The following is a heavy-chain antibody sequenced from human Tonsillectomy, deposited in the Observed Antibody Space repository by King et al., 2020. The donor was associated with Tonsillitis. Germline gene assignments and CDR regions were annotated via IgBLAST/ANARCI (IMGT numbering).Heavy chain of an antibody. V-gene: IGHV4-59*01. Sequence: MQLQESGPGLVKPSETLSLTCTVSGGSISSYYWSWIRQPPGKGLEWIGYIYYSGSTNYNPSLKSRVTISVDTSKNQFSLKLSSVTAADTAVYYCARAQVVAARATFYYGMDVWGQGTPVTVSS. D-gene: IGHD2-15*01. CDR1: GGSISSYY. CDR2: IYYSGST. CDR3: ARAQVVAARATFYYGMDV. J-gene: IGHJ6*02.